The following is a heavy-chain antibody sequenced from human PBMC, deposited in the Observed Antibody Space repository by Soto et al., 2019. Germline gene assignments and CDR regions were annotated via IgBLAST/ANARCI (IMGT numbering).Heavy chain of an antibody. D-gene: IGHD3-22*01. CDR2: ISSSSSYT. Sequence: GESLRLSCAASGFTFSDYYMGWIRQAPGKGLEWVSYISSSSSYTNYADSVKGQFTITRDKPKNSLYLQINSLRAEDTAVYYCARGYYDSSGYYRYYFDYWGQGTLVTVSS. J-gene: IGHJ4*02. CDR1: GFTFSDYY. CDR3: ARGYYDSSGYYRYYFDY. V-gene: IGHV3-11*06.